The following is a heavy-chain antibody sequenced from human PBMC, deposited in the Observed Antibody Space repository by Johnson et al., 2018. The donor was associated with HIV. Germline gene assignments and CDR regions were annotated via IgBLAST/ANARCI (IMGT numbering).Heavy chain of an antibody. CDR2: ISWDGGST. Sequence: VQLVESGGGVVQPGGSLRLSCAASGYTFDDYTMHWVRQAPGKGLEWVSLISWDGGSTYYADSVKGRFTISRDNSKNSLYLQMNSLRTEDTALYYCAKDMGRYSGSYGNYDAFDIWGQGTMVTVSS. D-gene: IGHD1-26*01. CDR3: AKDMGRYSGSYGNYDAFDI. CDR1: GYTFDDYT. V-gene: IGHV3-43*01. J-gene: IGHJ3*02.